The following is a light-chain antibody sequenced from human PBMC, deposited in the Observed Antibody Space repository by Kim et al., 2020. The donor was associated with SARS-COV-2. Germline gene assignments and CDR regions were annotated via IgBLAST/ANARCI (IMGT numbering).Light chain of an antibody. CDR2: GKN. J-gene: IGLJ2*01. V-gene: IGLV3-19*01. CDR3: NSRDSSGNRVV. CDR1: SLRNYY. Sequence: SSELTQDPAVSVALGQTVRITCQGDSLRNYYASWYQQKPGQAPVLVICGKNNRPSGIPDRFSGSSSGNTASLTITGAQAVDEADYYCNSRDSSGNRVVFG.